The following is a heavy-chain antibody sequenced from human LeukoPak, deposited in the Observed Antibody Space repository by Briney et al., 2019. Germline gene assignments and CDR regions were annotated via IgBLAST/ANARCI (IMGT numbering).Heavy chain of an antibody. J-gene: IGHJ4*02. CDR2: ISTSSTYI. Sequence: GGSLRLSCAASGFTFSSYSMNWVRQAPGEGLEWVSSISTSSTYIYYADSVKGRFTISRDNAKNSLYLQMNGLRAEDTAVYYCARDPPFIIGTTFFDYWGQGTLVTVSS. CDR3: ARDPPFIIGTTFFDY. D-gene: IGHD1-20*01. V-gene: IGHV3-21*01. CDR1: GFTFSSYS.